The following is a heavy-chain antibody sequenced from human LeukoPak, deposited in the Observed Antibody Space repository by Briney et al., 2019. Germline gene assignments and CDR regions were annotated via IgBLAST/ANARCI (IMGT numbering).Heavy chain of an antibody. CDR2: MNPNSGNT. Sequence: ASVKVSCKASGYTFTSYDINWVRQATGQGLEWMGWMNPNSGNTGYAQKFQGRVTITRNTSISTAYMELSSLRSEDTAVYYCARVSARSSSWFHPFDYWGQGTLVTVSS. V-gene: IGHV1-8*03. D-gene: IGHD6-13*01. CDR1: GYTFTSYD. CDR3: ARVSARSSSWFHPFDY. J-gene: IGHJ4*02.